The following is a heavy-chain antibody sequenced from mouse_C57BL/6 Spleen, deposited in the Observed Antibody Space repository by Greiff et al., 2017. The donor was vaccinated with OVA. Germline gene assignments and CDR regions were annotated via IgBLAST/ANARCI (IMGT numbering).Heavy chain of an antibody. CDR3: TRGALNWYFDV. CDR2: IDPETGGT. CDR1: GYTFTDYE. J-gene: IGHJ1*03. V-gene: IGHV1-15*01. Sequence: QVQLQQSGAELVRPGASVTLSCKASGYTFTDYEMHWVKQTPVHGLEWIGAIDPETGGTAYNQKFKGKAILTADKSSSTAYMELRSLTSEDSAVYYCTRGALNWYFDVWGTGTTVTVSS.